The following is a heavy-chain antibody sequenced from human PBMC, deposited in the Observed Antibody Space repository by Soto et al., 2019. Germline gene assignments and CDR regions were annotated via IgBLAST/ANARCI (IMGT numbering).Heavy chain of an antibody. Sequence: GASVKVSWKVSGFSFTDYYLYWVQQAHGKGIEWMGLLDPGDGEIAYAEKFQGRVSIIADTSTDTLYLRLDALTHDDTAIFYCATAVSFGESALDNWGQGTRVTVSS. D-gene: IGHD3-10*01. CDR2: LDPGDGEI. V-gene: IGHV1-69-2*01. J-gene: IGHJ4*02. CDR3: ATAVSFGESALDN. CDR1: GFSFTDYY.